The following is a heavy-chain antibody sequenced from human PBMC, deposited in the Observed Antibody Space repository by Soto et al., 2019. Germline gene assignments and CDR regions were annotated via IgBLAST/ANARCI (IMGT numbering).Heavy chain of an antibody. CDR1: GFTFDDNA. J-gene: IGHJ4*02. Sequence: GGSLRLSCAVSGFTFDDNAMHWVRQAPEKGLEWVSGINWKGDIGYADSVKGRFTISRDNAENSLYLQMNSLRAEDTALYYCAISQDTYILVGGTHFDHWGQGTLVTVSS. D-gene: IGHD1-26*01. CDR3: AISQDTYILVGGTHFDH. V-gene: IGHV3-9*01. CDR2: INWKGDI.